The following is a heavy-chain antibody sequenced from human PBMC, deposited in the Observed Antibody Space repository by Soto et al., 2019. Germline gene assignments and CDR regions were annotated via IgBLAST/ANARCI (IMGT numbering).Heavy chain of an antibody. V-gene: IGHV1-8*01. CDR3: ARSPSWETTVTPYYFDY. CDR2: MNPKSANT. J-gene: IGHJ4*02. Sequence: GASVKVSCKASRYTFISYDINWVRQATGQGLEWMGWMNPKSANTGYAQNFQGRVTMTRNTSISTAYMELSSLTSEDTAVYYCARSPSWETTVTPYYFDYWGQGTLVTVSS. CDR1: RYTFISYD. D-gene: IGHD4-4*01.